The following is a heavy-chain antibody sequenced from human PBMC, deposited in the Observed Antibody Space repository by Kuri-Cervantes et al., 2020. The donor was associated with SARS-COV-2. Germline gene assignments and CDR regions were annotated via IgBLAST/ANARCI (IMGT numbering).Heavy chain of an antibody. CDR2: INSDGNST. J-gene: IGHJ5*02. Sequence: GGSLRLSCAASGFTFSSYWMHWVRQAPGKGLVWVSRINSDGNSTSYADSVKGRFTISRDNAKNTLYLQMNSLRAEDTAVYYCARDRSNYKGNNWFDPWGQGTLVTVSS. CDR1: GFTFSSYW. D-gene: IGHD4-11*01. V-gene: IGHV3-74*01. CDR3: ARDRSNYKGNNWFDP.